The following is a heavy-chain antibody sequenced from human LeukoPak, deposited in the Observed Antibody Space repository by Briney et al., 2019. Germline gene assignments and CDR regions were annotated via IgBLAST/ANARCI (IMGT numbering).Heavy chain of an antibody. D-gene: IGHD3-16*02. J-gene: IGHJ5*02. V-gene: IGHV1-18*01. CDR3: ARTLGDYVWGGYRLRRFDP. CDR2: ISAYNGNT. CDR1: GYTFTSYG. Sequence: ASVKVSCKASGYTFTSYGISWVRQAPGQGLEWMGWISAYNGNTNYAQKFQGRVTMTRNTSISTAYMELRSLRSDDTAVYYCARTLGDYVWGGYRLRRFDPWGQGTLVTVSS.